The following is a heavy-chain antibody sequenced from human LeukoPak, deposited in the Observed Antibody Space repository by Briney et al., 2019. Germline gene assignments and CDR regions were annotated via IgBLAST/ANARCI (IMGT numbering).Heavy chain of an antibody. Sequence: WASVKVSCKVSGYTLTELSMHWVRQAPGKGLEWMGGFHPEDGETIYAQKFQGRVTMTEDTSTDTAYMELSSLRSEDTAVYYCAIRDIVVVPAAIDSQYYYMDVWGKGTTVTVSS. CDR1: GYTLTELS. D-gene: IGHD2-2*01. CDR3: AIRDIVVVPAAIDSQYYYMDV. J-gene: IGHJ6*03. CDR2: FHPEDGET. V-gene: IGHV1-24*01.